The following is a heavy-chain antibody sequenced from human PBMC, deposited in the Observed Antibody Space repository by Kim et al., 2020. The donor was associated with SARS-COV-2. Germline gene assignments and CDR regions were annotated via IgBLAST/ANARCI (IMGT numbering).Heavy chain of an antibody. CDR1: GYIFTNYG. D-gene: IGHD3-16*02. CDR3: ARDHRSGYTTSCYGESIDY. Sequence: ASVKVSCKASGYIFTNYGIHWMRQAPGKRLEWMGGINSGSGNTKYSQKFQGRVTITRDTSATTAYMELSNLSSEDTAVYYCARDHRSGYTTSCYGESIDY. J-gene: IGHJ4*01. CDR2: INSGSGNT. V-gene: IGHV1-3*01.